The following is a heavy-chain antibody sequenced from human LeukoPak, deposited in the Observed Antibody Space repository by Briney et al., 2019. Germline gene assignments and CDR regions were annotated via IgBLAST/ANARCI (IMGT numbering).Heavy chain of an antibody. CDR1: GFTFSSYG. CDR2: IRYDGSNK. Sequence: GGSLRLSCAASGFTFSSYGMHWVRQAPGKGLEWVAFIRYDGSNKYYADSVKGRFTISRDNSKNTLYLQMNSLRAEDTAVYYCAKDRTTLDSSGYYYPYYFDYWGQGTLVTVSS. V-gene: IGHV3-30*02. D-gene: IGHD3-22*01. J-gene: IGHJ4*02. CDR3: AKDRTTLDSSGYYYPYYFDY.